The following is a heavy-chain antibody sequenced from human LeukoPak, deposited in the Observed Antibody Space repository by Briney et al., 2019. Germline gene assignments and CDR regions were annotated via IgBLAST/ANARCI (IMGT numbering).Heavy chain of an antibody. V-gene: IGHV1-8*03. CDR3: ARDLERYYDLEGRSGY. CDR1: GYTFTSYD. J-gene: IGHJ4*02. CDR2: MNPNSGNT. Sequence: GASVKVSCKASGYTFTSYDINWVRQVTGQGLEWMGWMNPNSGNTGYAQKFQGRVTITRNTSISTAYMELRSLRSDDTAVYYCARDLERYYDLEGRSGYWGQGTLVTVSS. D-gene: IGHD3-3*01.